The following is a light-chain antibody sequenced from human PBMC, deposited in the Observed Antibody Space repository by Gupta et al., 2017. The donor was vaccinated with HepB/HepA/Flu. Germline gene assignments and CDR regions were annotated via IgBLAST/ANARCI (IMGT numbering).Light chain of an antibody. J-gene: IGLJ3*02. CDR3: QTWGSGIWV. CDR1: SGHSTYA. V-gene: IGLV4-69*01. CDR2: LNSDGSH. Sequence: QLVLTQSPSASASLGASVKLTCTLSSGHSTYAIAWHQQQPEKGPRFLMKLNSDGSHNKGDGIPDRFSGSSSGTERYLTISSLQSEDEADYYCQTWGSGIWVFGGGTKPTVL.